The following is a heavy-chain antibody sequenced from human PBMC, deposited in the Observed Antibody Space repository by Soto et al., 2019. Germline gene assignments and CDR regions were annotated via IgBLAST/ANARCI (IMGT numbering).Heavy chain of an antibody. Sequence: GGSLRLSCAASGFTFSSYSMNWVRQAPGKGLEWVSSISSSSSYIYYADSVKGRFTISRDNAKNSLYLQMNSLRAEETAVYYCASPPLLDSLLNYYYYGMDVWGQGTTVTVSS. V-gene: IGHV3-21*01. J-gene: IGHJ6*02. D-gene: IGHD3-3*01. CDR2: ISSSSSYI. CDR3: ASPPLLDSLLNYYYYGMDV. CDR1: GFTFSSYS.